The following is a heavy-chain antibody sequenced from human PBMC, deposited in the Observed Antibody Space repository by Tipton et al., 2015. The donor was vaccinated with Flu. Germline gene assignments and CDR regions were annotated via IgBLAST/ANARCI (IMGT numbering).Heavy chain of an antibody. CDR2: ISGSTGAT. D-gene: IGHD2-2*01. J-gene: IGHJ4*02. V-gene: IGHV3-23*01. CDR1: GLTFSNYD. CDR3: ATQVGVVPGTKAFDY. Sequence: AVSGLTFSNYDMNWVRQAPGKGLEWLSAISGSTGATYYADPVKGRFAISRDDSKNTLYFHMNSLRVEDTAEYYCATQVGVVPGTKAFDYWGQGTLVTVSS.